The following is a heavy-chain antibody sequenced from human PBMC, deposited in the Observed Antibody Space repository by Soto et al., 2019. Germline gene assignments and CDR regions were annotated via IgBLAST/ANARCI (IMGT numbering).Heavy chain of an antibody. Sequence: SETLSLTCAVSCYSIRSGYYWGWIRQAPGKGLEWIGSIYHSGNTHYNPSLKSRVAISVDTSKNQLSLRLSSVTAADTASFYCAREYSSSSGYFDYWGRGTLITVSS. CDR3: AREYSSSSGYFDY. J-gene: IGHJ4*02. D-gene: IGHD6-6*01. CDR1: CYSIRSGYY. CDR2: IYHSGNT. V-gene: IGHV4-38-2*02.